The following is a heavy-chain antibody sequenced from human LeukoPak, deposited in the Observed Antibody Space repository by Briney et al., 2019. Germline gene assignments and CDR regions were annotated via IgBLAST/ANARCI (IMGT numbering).Heavy chain of an antibody. D-gene: IGHD3-10*01. CDR2: IKHNASDK. Sequence: GGSLRLSCTASGFTFSSNWMSWVRQAPGKGLEWVANIKHNASDKYYADSVKGRFTISRDNAKNSLYLQMNSLRAEDTAVYYCARDELLWFGETHAFDIRGQGTIVTDPS. CDR1: GFTFSSNW. V-gene: IGHV3-7*03. J-gene: IGHJ3*02. CDR3: ARDELLWFGETHAFDI.